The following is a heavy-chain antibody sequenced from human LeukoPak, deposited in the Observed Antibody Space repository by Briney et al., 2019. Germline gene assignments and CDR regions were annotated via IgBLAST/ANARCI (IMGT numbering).Heavy chain of an antibody. Sequence: SQTLSLTCTVSGGSISSGGYYWSWIRQHPGKGLEWIGYIYYSGSTYYNPSLKSRVTISVDTSKNQFSLKLSSVTAADTAVYYCARTAGLRFLEWLYWGQGTLVTVSS. CDR2: IYYSGST. CDR3: ARTAGLRFLEWLY. CDR1: GGSISSGGYY. V-gene: IGHV4-31*03. D-gene: IGHD3-3*01. J-gene: IGHJ4*02.